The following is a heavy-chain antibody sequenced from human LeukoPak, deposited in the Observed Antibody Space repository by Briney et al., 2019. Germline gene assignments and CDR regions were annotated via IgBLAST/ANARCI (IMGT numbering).Heavy chain of an antibody. V-gene: IGHV3-48*02. J-gene: IGHJ4*02. CDR3: ARDHNWGFDY. Sequence: GGSLRLSCASSGFIFSSFAMNWVRQAPGKGLEWVSYISPTYDIYYSDSVRGRFTISRDNAKNSLYLQMNSLRDEDTAVYYCARDHNWGFDYWGQGTLVAVSS. D-gene: IGHD7-27*01. CDR2: ISPTYDI. CDR1: GFIFSSFA.